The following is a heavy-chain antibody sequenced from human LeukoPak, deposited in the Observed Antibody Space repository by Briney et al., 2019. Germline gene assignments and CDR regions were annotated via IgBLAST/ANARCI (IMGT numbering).Heavy chain of an antibody. CDR2: INHSGST. D-gene: IGHD6-13*01. CDR1: GGSFSGYY. J-gene: IGHJ6*02. V-gene: IGHV4-34*01. CDR3: ARGSAGTYETYYYYGMDV. Sequence: SETLSLTCAVYGGSFSGYYWSWIRQPPGKGLEWIGEINHSGSTNYNPSLKSRVTISVDTSKNQFSLKLSSVTAADTAVYYCARGSAGTYETYYYYGMDVWGQGTTVTVSS.